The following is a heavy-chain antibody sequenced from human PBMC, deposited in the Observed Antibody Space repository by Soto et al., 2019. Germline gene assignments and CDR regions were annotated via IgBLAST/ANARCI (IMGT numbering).Heavy chain of an antibody. V-gene: IGHV5-51*01. CDR2: IYPGASDI. D-gene: IGHD6-19*01. J-gene: IGHJ4*02. CDR1: GYNFANYW. Sequence: GESLKISCKASGYNFANYWIGWVRQMPGRGLEWMGVIYPGASDIRYSPSFQGQVTISADKSITTAYLQMNSLRGEDTAVYYCARLRSRDSAWSDYWGQGTLVTVSS. CDR3: ARLRSRDSAWSDY.